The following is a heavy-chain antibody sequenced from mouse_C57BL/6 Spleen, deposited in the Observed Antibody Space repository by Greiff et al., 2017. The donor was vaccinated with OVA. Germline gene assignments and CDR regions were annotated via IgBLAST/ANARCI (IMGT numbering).Heavy chain of an antibody. J-gene: IGHJ3*01. CDR2: IDPSDSYT. CDR3: AREEPGGFAD. CDR1: GYTFTSYW. Sequence: QVQLQQPGAELVKPGASVKLSCKASGYTFTSYWMQWVKQRPGQGLEWIGEIDPSDSYTNYNQKFKGKATLTVDTSSSTAYMQLSSLTSEDSAVYYCAREEPGGFADWGQGTLVTVSA. V-gene: IGHV1-50*01.